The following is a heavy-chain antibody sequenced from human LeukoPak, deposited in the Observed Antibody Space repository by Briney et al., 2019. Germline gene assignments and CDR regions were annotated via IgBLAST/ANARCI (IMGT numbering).Heavy chain of an antibody. J-gene: IGHJ4*02. CDR1: GGSISSGGYY. CDR3: VRYVVVPASWDY. V-gene: IGHV4-31*03. Sequence: SETLSLTCTVSGGSISSGGYYWSWIRQHPGKGLEWIGYIYYSGSTYYNPSLKSRVTISVDTSKNQFSLKLSSVTAADTAVYYCVRYVVVPASWDYWGQGTLVTVSS. CDR2: IYYSGST. D-gene: IGHD2-2*01.